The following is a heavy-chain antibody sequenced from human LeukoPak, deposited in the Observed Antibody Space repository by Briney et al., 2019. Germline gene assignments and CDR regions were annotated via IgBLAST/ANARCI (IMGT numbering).Heavy chain of an antibody. J-gene: IGHJ6*02. CDR3: AKGFYGGGGYYYYGMDV. V-gene: IGHV3-23*01. D-gene: IGHD4-23*01. CDR1: GFTFSSYA. Sequence: GGSLRLSCAASGFTFSSYAMSWVRQAPGKGLEWVSAISGSGGSTYYADSVKGRFTISRDSSKNTLYLQMNSLRAEDTAVYYCAKGFYGGGGYYYYGMDVWGQGTTVTVSS. CDR2: ISGSGGST.